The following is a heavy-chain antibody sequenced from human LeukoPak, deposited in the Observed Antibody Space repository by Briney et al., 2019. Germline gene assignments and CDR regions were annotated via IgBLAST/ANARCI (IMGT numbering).Heavy chain of an antibody. CDR1: GYTLTELS. D-gene: IGHD6-13*01. J-gene: IGHJ5*02. CDR3: ARAELSSSWTYNWFDP. V-gene: IGHV1-24*01. CDR2: FDPEDGET. Sequence: ASVKVSCKVSGYTLTELSMHWVRQAPGKGLEWMGGFDPEDGETIYAQKFQGRVTMTVDTSTDTAYMELSSLRSEDTAVYYCARAELSSSWTYNWFDPWGQGTLVTVSS.